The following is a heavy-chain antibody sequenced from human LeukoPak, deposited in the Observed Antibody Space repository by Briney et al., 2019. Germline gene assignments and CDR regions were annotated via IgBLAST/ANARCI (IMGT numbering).Heavy chain of an antibody. J-gene: IGHJ6*03. CDR2: IYYSGST. D-gene: IGHD3-22*01. V-gene: IGHV4-4*07. CDR1: SGSISVYY. CDR3: ARVFRYYYDSSGYYYYYYYYYMDV. Sequence: PSETLSLTCTVSSGSISVYYWSWLRQPAGKGLEWIGSIYYSGSTYYNPSLKSRVTISVDTSKNQFSLKLSSVTAADTAVYYCARVFRYYYDSSGYYYYYYYYYMDVWGKGTTVTVSS.